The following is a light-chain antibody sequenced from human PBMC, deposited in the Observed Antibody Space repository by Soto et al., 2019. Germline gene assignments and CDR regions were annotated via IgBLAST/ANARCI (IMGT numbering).Light chain of an antibody. CDR2: AAS. Sequence: IQMTQSPSSLSASVGDRVTITCGASQTAASYLNWYQQRPGKAPKLLIRAASRLESGVPARFSGSGSGTEFTLTISSLQPEDVATYYCQQSFNTPFTFGPGTKVDV. V-gene: IGKV1-39*01. CDR1: QTAASY. CDR3: QQSFNTPFT. J-gene: IGKJ3*01.